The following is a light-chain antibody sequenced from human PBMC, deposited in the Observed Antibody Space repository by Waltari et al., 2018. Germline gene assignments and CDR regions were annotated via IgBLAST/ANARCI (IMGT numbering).Light chain of an antibody. CDR3: CSYAGSSTHVV. CDR2: EGS. J-gene: IGLJ2*01. CDR1: SSDVGSYNL. Sequence: QSALTQPASVSGSPGQSITISCTGTSSDVGSYNLVSCYQQHPGKAPKLMIYEGSKRPSGVSNGFSGSKSGNTASLTISGLQAEDEADYYCCSYAGSSTHVVFGGGTKLTVL. V-gene: IGLV2-23*01.